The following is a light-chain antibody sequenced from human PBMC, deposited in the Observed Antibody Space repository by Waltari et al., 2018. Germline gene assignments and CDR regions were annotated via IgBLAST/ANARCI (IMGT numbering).Light chain of an antibody. CDR1: SSDVGVYNY. CDR2: DVY. CDR3: SSYTSSSTVV. Sequence: QSALTQPASVSGSPGQSNTISCTGTSSDVGVYNYVSWYQQHPGKAPKFMIYDVYTRPAGVSHRFSASKTANTASLTICGLQAGAEGDYYCSSYTSSSTVVFGGGTKLTVL. V-gene: IGLV2-14*03. J-gene: IGLJ2*01.